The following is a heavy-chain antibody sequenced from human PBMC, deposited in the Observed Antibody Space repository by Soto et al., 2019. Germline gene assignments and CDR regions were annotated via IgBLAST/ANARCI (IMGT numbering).Heavy chain of an antibody. CDR2: ISGGGSGA. CDR1: GFTFSDHA. Sequence: PGGSLRLSCTPSGFTFSDHAMTWVRQAPGKGLEWVSGISGGGSGAYYADSVKGRFTVSRANSKNTLFLQMDSLRAEDTAVYYCAIDLWWYTHWGQGTLVTVS. J-gene: IGHJ4*02. V-gene: IGHV3-23*01. CDR3: AIDLWWYTH. D-gene: IGHD2-15*01.